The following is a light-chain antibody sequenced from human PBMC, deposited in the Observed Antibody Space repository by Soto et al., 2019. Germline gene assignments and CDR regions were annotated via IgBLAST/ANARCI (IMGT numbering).Light chain of an antibody. CDR3: QQYGGSPPAYT. J-gene: IGKJ2*01. CDR2: GAS. CDR1: QTIIGNY. V-gene: IGKV3-20*01. Sequence: ESVLTQSPGTLSLSPGERATLSCRASQTIIGNYLAWYQQKPGQAPRLLIYGASNRATGVPDRFSGSYSGTDFSLTITRLEPEDFAVYYCQQYGGSPPAYTFGLGTRLEI.